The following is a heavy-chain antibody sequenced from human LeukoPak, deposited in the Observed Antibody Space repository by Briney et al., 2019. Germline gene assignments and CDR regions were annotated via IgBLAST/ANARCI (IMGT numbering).Heavy chain of an antibody. CDR1: GFTFRHHG. CDR3: AKVSPISPSGYLDY. CDR2: IRYDGSIK. Sequence: GGSLRLSCAASGFTFRHHGMHWVRQAPGKGLDWVAFIRYDGSIKDHADSVKGRFTISRDNSKNTLYLQMNSLRDEDTAMYYCAKVSPISPSGYLDYWGQGTPVTVSS. V-gene: IGHV3-30*02. D-gene: IGHD3-3*01. J-gene: IGHJ4*02.